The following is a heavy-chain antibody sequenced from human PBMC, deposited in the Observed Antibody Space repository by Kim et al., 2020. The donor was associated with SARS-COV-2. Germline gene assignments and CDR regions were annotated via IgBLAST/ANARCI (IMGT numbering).Heavy chain of an antibody. J-gene: IGHJ6*01. Sequence: SETLSLTCTVSGGSISSYYWSWIRQAPGKGLEWIGYIYYSGSTKYNPSLMSRVTISVDTSTNQFSLKLSYVTAADRAADYCASLGYGLGPYGMDVWSQET. D-gene: IGHD3-16*01. CDR3: ASLGYGLGPYGMDV. V-gene: IGHV4-59*01. CDR2: IYYSGST. CDR1: GGSISSYY.